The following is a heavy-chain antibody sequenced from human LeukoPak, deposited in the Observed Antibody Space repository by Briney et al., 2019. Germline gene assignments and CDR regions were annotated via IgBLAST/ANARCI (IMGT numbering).Heavy chain of an antibody. D-gene: IGHD6-19*01. Sequence: GGSLRLSCAASGFTFSSYAVSWVRQAPGKGLEWVSSISVSGDSTDYADSVKGRFAISRDNSKSTLYLQMNSLRAEDTAIYYCAKDRYSSLNEIDYWGQGTLVTVSS. CDR3: AKDRYSSLNEIDY. J-gene: IGHJ4*02. V-gene: IGHV3-23*01. CDR2: ISVSGDST. CDR1: GFTFSSYA.